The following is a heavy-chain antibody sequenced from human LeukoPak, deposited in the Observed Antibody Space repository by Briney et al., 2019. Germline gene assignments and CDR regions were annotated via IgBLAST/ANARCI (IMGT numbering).Heavy chain of an antibody. CDR3: ARVLSARSGGYDAFDI. J-gene: IGHJ3*02. CDR2: ISYDGSNK. D-gene: IGHD6-25*01. Sequence: GGSLRLSCAASGFTFSSYGMHWVRQAPGKGLEWVAVISYDGSNKYYADSVKGRFTISRDNSKNTLYLQMNSLRAEDTAVYYCARVLSARSGGYDAFDIWGQGTMVTVSS. V-gene: IGHV3-30*03. CDR1: GFTFSSYG.